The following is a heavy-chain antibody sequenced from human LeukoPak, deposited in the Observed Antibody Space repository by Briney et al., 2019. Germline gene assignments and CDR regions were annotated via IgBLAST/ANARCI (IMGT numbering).Heavy chain of an antibody. J-gene: IGHJ4*02. CDR1: GGTFSSYA. Sequence: SVKVSCKASGGTFSSYAISWVRQAPGQGLEWMGRIIPILGIANYAQNFQGRVTMTRDTSISTVYMELNRLRSDDTAVYYCARFRGSSNFDYWGQGTLVTVSS. V-gene: IGHV1-69*04. CDR3: ARFRGSSNFDY. D-gene: IGHD2-2*01. CDR2: IIPILGIA.